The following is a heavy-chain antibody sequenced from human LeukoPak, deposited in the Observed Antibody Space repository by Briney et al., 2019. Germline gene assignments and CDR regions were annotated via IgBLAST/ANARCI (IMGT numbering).Heavy chain of an antibody. CDR3: ARDPYYYGMDG. V-gene: IGHV3-66*01. CDR1: GFTVSSSY. CDR2: ISSAGTT. Sequence: GGSLTLTCAASGFTVSSSYMSWVRQAPGKGLEWVSIISSAGTTYYADSVKGRFTISRDNAKNSLYLQMNSLRAEDTAVYYCARDPYYYGMDGLVQGTTVTVSS. J-gene: IGHJ6*02.